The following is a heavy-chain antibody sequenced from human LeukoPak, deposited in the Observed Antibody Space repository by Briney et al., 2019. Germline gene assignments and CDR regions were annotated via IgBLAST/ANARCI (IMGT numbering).Heavy chain of an antibody. D-gene: IGHD3-10*01. J-gene: IGHJ4*02. CDR3: AKDAGSGIYRVDCGDFDC. Sequence: GGSLRLSCAASGFIFDDYAMHWVRQSPGKGLEWVSVISWHSEYIRYADSVKGRFTVSRDNAKSSLYLQMNSLRAEDTALYYCAKDAGSGIYRVDCGDFDCWGQGTLVSVSS. CDR2: ISWHSEYI. CDR1: GFIFDDYA. V-gene: IGHV3-9*01.